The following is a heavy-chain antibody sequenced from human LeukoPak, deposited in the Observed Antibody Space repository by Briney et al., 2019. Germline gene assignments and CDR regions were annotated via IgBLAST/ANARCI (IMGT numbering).Heavy chain of an antibody. Sequence: PGGSLRPSPAPSRVTLSRNYMSSGRQAPGKGLEWGSVIYIGVNTHYADSVKGRFTISRDNSKNTIYLQMNSLRAEDTAVYNCARGGGLFVYCGQGTLVTVSS. CDR1: RVTLSRNY. CDR2: IYIGVNT. CDR3: ARGGGLFVY. J-gene: IGHJ4*02. V-gene: IGHV3-53*01.